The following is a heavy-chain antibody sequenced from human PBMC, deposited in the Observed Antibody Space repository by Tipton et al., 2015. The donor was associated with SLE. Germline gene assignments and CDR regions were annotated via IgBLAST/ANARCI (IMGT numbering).Heavy chain of an antibody. CDR1: GFTVSSNS. CDR2: IHFGGTT. V-gene: IGHV3-53*05. D-gene: IGHD1-1*01. J-gene: IGHJ4*02. CDR3: AILDTTPSSF. Sequence: SLRLSCAASGFTVSSNSMSWVRQAPGKGLEWVSVIHFGGTTFYVDSVKGRFTTSRDISKNTLYLQMNNLGTEDTAVYYCAILDTTPSSFWGQGTLVTVSS.